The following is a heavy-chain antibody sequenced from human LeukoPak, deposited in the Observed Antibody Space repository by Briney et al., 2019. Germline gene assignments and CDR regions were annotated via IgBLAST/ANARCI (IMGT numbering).Heavy chain of an antibody. Sequence: GGSLRLSCAASGFTFDDYGMSWVRQAPGKGLEWVSGINWNGGSTGYADSVKGRFTISRDNAKNSLYLQMNSLRAEDTALYHCARDHDFWSGYWGSGMDVWGQGTTVTVS. CDR1: GFTFDDYG. CDR2: INWNGGST. J-gene: IGHJ6*02. CDR3: ARDHDFWSGYWGSGMDV. V-gene: IGHV3-20*01. D-gene: IGHD3-3*01.